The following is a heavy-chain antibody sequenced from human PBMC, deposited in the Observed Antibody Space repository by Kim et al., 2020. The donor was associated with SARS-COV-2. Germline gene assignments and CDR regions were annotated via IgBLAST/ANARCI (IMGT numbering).Heavy chain of an antibody. CDR1: GGSISSGGYY. CDR3: ARDSDIVATMESYGMDV. CDR2: IYYSGST. Sequence: SETLSLTCTVSGGSISSGGYYWSWIRQHPGKGLEWIGYIYYSGSTYYNPSLKSRVTISVDTSKNQFSLKLSSVTAADTAVYYCARDSDIVATMESYGMDVWGQGTTVTVSS. D-gene: IGHD5-12*01. J-gene: IGHJ6*02. V-gene: IGHV4-31*03.